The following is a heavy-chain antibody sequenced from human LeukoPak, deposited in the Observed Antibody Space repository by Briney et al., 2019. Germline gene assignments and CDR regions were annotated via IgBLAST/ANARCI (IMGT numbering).Heavy chain of an antibody. J-gene: IGHJ5*02. D-gene: IGHD3-9*01. CDR3: ARDYTGYFP. CDR1: GFTFSSSA. CDR2: ISNNGGYT. V-gene: IGHV3-23*01. Sequence: GGSLRLSCAASGFTFSSSAMSWVRQAPGKGLEWVSAISNNGGYTYYADSVQGRFTISRDNSKSTLCLQMNSLRAEDTAVYYCARDYTGYFPWGQGTLVIVSS.